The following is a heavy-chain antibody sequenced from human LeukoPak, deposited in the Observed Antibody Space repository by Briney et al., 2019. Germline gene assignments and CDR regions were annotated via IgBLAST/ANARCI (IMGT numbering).Heavy chain of an antibody. V-gene: IGHV3-23*01. Sequence: PGGSLRLSCAASGFTFSSYAMSWVRQAPGKGLEWISAISGSGGNAYYADSVKGRLTISRDNSKNTLFLQMNSLRVEDTAVYYCAKEDPIVSVGFDYWGRGTLVTVTS. J-gene: IGHJ4*02. CDR1: GFTFSSYA. D-gene: IGHD2-15*01. CDR3: AKEDPIVSVGFDY. CDR2: ISGSGGNA.